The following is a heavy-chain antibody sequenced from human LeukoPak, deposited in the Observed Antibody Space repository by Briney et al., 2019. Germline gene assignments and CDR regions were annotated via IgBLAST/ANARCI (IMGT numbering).Heavy chain of an antibody. Sequence: ASVKVSCTASGYTFTTYGISWVRQAPGQGLDWMGWISAYNGNTNYAQKLQGRVTMTTDTSASTAYMELRSLRSDDTAVHYCARDPAINVRMFRGVNNWFDPWGQGTLVTVSS. CDR2: ISAYNGNT. CDR3: ARDPAINVRMFRGVNNWFDP. CDR1: GYTFTTYG. D-gene: IGHD3-10*01. V-gene: IGHV1-18*01. J-gene: IGHJ5*02.